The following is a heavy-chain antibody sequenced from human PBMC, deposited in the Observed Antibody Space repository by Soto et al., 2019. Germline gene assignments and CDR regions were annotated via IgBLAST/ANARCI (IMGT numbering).Heavy chain of an antibody. D-gene: IGHD3-22*01. J-gene: IGHJ4*02. V-gene: IGHV4-30-4*01. CDR1: GGSISSGDYY. CDR3: ARGGYYDSSGY. Sequence: SETLSLTCTVSGGSISSGDYYWSWIRQPPGKGLEWIGYIYYSGRTYYNPSLRSRLTISVDTSKNQFSLKLSSVTAADTAVYYCARGGYYDSSGYWGQGTMVTVSS. CDR2: IYYSGRT.